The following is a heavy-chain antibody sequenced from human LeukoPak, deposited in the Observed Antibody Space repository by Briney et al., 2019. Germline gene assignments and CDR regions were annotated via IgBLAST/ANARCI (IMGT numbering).Heavy chain of an antibody. J-gene: IGHJ4*02. CDR1: EFSVGSNY. CDR2: IYSGGST. CDR3: ARDLGWLQSALGY. Sequence: GGSLRLSCAASEFSVGSNYMTWVRQAPGKGLEWVSLIYSGGSTYYADSVKGRFTISRDNAKNSLYLQMNSLRAEDTAVYYCARDLGWLQSALGYWGQGTLVTVSS. D-gene: IGHD5-24*01. V-gene: IGHV3-66*01.